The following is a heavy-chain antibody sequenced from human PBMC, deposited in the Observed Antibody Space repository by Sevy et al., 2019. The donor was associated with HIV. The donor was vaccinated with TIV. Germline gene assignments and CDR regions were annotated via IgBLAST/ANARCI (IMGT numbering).Heavy chain of an antibody. J-gene: IGHJ4*02. V-gene: IGHV3-23*01. Sequence: GGSLRLSCAASGFTVSRYAMSWVRQAPGKGLEWVSTISGSGGSTYYADSVKGRFTISRDNSKNTLYLQVNSLRAEDTAVYYCAKEGELLRGSSYYFDYWGQGTLVTVSS. CDR3: AKEGELLRGSSYYFDY. CDR2: ISGSGGST. D-gene: IGHD1-26*01. CDR1: GFTVSRYA.